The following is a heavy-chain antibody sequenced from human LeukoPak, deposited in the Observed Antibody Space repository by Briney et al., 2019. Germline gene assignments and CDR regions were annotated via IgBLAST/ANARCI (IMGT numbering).Heavy chain of an antibody. D-gene: IGHD3-16*02. CDR1: GESISSHY. J-gene: IGHJ4*02. V-gene: IGHV4-4*08. CDR3: ARLKSLVYVWGTYRFFDF. CDR2: VTNSGTT. Sequence: PSETLSLTCNVSGESISSHYWSWTRQSPGKGLEWIGYVTNSGTTKFNPSLKSRVTISLDTSKNQFSLRLSSVTAADMALYYCARLKSLVYVWGTYRFFDFWGQGTLVTVSS.